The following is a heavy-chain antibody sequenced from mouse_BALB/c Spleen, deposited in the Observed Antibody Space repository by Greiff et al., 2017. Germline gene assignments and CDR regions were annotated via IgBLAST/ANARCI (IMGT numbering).Heavy chain of an antibody. CDR1: GFTFSSYT. Sequence: EVQGVESGGGLVQPGGSLKLSCAASGFTFSSYTMSWVRQTPEKRLEWVAYISNGGGSTYYPDTVKGRFTISRDNAKNTLYLQMSSLKSEDTAMYYCARQRQDCNYYFDYWGQGTTLTVSS. J-gene: IGHJ2*01. CDR2: ISNGGGST. D-gene: IGHD2-1*01. CDR3: ARQRQDCNYYFDY. V-gene: IGHV5-12-2*01.